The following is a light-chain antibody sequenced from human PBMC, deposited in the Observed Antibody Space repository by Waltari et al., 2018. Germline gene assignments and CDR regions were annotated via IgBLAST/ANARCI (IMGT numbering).Light chain of an antibody. V-gene: IGLV2-14*01. J-gene: IGLJ2*01. CDR1: SSVVGGHNS. CDR2: EVS. CDR3: SSYININTPPVV. Sequence: QSALTQPACVSGSPGQSITIPCIGTSSVVGGHNSLPRYTQHPGNAPKLMLHEVSNRPSGVTNRFSCSNSGDTASLTISGLQAEDEADYYCSSYININTPPVVFGGGTKLTVL.